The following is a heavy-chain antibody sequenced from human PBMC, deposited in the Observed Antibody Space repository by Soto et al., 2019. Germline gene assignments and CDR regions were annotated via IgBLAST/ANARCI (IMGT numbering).Heavy chain of an antibody. V-gene: IGHV3-15*01. CDR3: TTGAHWAPRGYFDY. CDR2: IKSKTDGGTT. D-gene: IGHD7-27*01. J-gene: IGHJ4*02. CDR1: GSTFSNAW. Sequence: GSLGPTCAASGSTFSNAWMSGVRQAPGKGLEWVGRIKSKTDGGTTDYAAPVKGRFTISRDDSKNTLYLQMNSLKTEDTDVYYCTTGAHWAPRGYFDYWGQGTPVTVYS.